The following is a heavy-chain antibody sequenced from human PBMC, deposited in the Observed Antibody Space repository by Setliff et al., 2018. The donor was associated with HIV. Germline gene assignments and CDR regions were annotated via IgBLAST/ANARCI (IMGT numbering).Heavy chain of an antibody. CDR1: GVSLSNTDFY. Sequence: SETLSLTCAVSGVSLSNTDFYLTWVRQAPGVGLEWIGFIDYSGTTHYNPSLKSRVTISNDMSNNHVSLHLTSVTAADTATYFCSSEGPYYYGMGVWGQGTTVTVSS. D-gene: IGHD3-10*01. J-gene: IGHJ6*02. CDR3: SSEGPYYYGMGV. V-gene: IGHV4-30-4*08. CDR2: IDYSGTT.